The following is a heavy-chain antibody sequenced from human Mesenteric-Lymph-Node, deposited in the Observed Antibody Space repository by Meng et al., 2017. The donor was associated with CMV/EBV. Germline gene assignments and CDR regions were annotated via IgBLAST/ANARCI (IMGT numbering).Heavy chain of an antibody. J-gene: IGHJ4*02. Sequence: SGYTFTGYYMHWVRQAPGQGLEWMGRINPNSGGTNYAQKFQGRVTMTRDTSISTAYMELSRLRSEDTAVYYCATSLRSTYYYGSEVDYWGQGTLVTVSS. V-gene: IGHV1-2*06. CDR2: INPNSGGT. CDR1: GYTFTGYY. D-gene: IGHD3-10*01. CDR3: ATSLRSTYYYGSEVDY.